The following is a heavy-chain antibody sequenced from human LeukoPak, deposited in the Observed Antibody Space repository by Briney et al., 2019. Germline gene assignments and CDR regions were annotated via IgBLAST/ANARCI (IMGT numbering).Heavy chain of an antibody. D-gene: IGHD2-8*01. J-gene: IGHJ4*02. CDR1: GYTLSGYG. CDR2: ITTYNGDK. Sequence: ASVKVSCRASGYTLSGYGISWVRQAPGHGLEWVGWITTYNGDKKYSERFQGRVTMTTDTSTSTYYMELRSLRTDDTATYYCARGCSNGVCYPRDYWGQGTLVSV. V-gene: IGHV1-18*01. CDR3: ARGCSNGVCYPRDY.